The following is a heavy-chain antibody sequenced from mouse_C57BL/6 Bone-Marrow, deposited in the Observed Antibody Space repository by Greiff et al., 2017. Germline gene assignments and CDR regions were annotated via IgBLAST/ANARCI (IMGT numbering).Heavy chain of an antibody. D-gene: IGHD2-2*01. Sequence: QVQLQQSGPELVKPGASVKISCKASGYAFSSSWMNWVKQRPGKGLEWIGRIYPGDGDTNYNGKSKGKATLTADKSSSTAYMQLSSLTSEDSAVYFCADGYAYWGQGTTLTVSS. CDR3: ADGYAY. CDR2: IYPGDGDT. CDR1: GYAFSSSW. V-gene: IGHV1-82*01. J-gene: IGHJ2*01.